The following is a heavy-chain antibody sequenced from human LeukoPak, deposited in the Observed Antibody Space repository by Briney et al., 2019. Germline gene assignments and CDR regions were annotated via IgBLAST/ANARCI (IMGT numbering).Heavy chain of an antibody. CDR2: IYYSGST. CDR1: GGSISNYY. J-gene: IGHJ4*02. D-gene: IGHD6-19*01. CDR3: ARAGSGWFEVDY. Sequence: SETLSLTCTVSGGSISNYYWSWIRQPPGKGLEWIGYIYYSGSTNYNPSLKSRVTISVDTSKNQFSLKLSSVTAADTAVYYCARAGSGWFEVDYWGQGTLVTVSS. V-gene: IGHV4-59*01.